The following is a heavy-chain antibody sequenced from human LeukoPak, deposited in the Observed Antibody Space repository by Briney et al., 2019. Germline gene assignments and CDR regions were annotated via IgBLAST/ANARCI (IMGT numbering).Heavy chain of an antibody. CDR2: IYHSGST. CDR3: ARASYDSSGPGAFDI. J-gene: IGHJ3*02. CDR1: GGSISSGGYS. Sequence: SQTLSLTCAVSGGSISSGGYSWSWIRQPPGKGLGWIGYIYHSGSTYYNPSLKSRVTISVDRSKNQFSLKLSSVTAADTAVYYCARASYDSSGPGAFDIWGQGTMVTVSS. V-gene: IGHV4-30-2*01. D-gene: IGHD3-22*01.